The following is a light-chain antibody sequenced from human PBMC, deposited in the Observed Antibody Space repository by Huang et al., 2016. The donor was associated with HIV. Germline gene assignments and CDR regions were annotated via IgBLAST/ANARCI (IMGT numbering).Light chain of an antibody. Sequence: EIVLTQSPASLALSPGERATLSCRASQSVRNYLAWYQHKPGQAPRLLIFDASNRATDSPARFSGSGSGTDFTLTISSLEPEDFAVYYCQQRYNWPLTFGGGTKVEIK. CDR3: QQRYNWPLT. J-gene: IGKJ4*01. CDR1: QSVRNY. CDR2: DAS. V-gene: IGKV3-11*01.